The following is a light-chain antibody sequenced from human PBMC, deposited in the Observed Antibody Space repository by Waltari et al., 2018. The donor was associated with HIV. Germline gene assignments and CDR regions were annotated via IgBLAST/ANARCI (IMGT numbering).Light chain of an antibody. CDR1: SSDVGSYNL. CDR3: CSYAGSSTFNWV. Sequence: QSALTQPASVSGSPGQSITISCTGTSSDVGSYNLVSWYQQHPGKAPKLMIYELSKRPSGVSNRFSGSRSGNTASLTISGLQAEDEADYYCCSYAGSSTFNWVFGGGTKLTVL. V-gene: IGLV2-23*02. CDR2: ELS. J-gene: IGLJ3*02.